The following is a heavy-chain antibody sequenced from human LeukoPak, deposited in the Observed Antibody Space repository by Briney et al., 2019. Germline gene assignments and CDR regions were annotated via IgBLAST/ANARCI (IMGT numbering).Heavy chain of an antibody. Sequence: GGSLRLSCAASGFTFSTYAMHWVRQAPGKGLEWVALISYDGSRKHFADSVKGRFTISRDNPENTLYLQMNSLRAEDTAVYYCARDSLRYYYYMDVWGKGTTVTVSS. V-gene: IGHV3-30*04. J-gene: IGHJ6*03. CDR1: GFTFSTYA. CDR3: ARDSLRYYYYMDV. CDR2: ISYDGSRK.